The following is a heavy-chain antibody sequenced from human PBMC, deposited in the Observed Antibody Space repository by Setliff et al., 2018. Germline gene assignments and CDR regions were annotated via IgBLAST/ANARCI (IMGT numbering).Heavy chain of an antibody. V-gene: IGHV1-2*02. Sequence: ASVKVSCKASGYTFTAYYMHWVRQAPGQGLEWMGWINPGSGATNLAQRFQGRFTISRDNAKNSLYLQMDSLRDEDTAVYYCARWRSSSPDDFWGQGTLVTVSS. CDR2: INPGSGAT. CDR3: ARWRSSSPDDF. D-gene: IGHD6-6*01. CDR1: GYTFTAYY. J-gene: IGHJ4*02.